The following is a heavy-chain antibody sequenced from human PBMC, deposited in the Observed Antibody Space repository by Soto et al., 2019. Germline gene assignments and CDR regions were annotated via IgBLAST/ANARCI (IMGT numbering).Heavy chain of an antibody. Sequence: GGSLRLSCAASGFTFSSYAMSWVRQAPGKGLEWVSAISGGGGSTYYADSVKGRFTISRDNSKNTLYLQMNSLRAEDTAVYYWAKDPGYSSGWMFDYWGQGTLVTVSS. J-gene: IGHJ4*02. D-gene: IGHD6-19*01. CDR2: ISGGGGST. V-gene: IGHV3-23*01. CDR1: GFTFSSYA. CDR3: AKDPGYSSGWMFDY.